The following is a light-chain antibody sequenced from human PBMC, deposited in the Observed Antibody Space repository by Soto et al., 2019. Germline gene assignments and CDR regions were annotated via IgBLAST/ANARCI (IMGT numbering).Light chain of an antibody. V-gene: IGLV2-23*01. CDR2: EGS. J-gene: IGLJ1*01. CDR3: CSYAGSSTFYV. Sequence: QSLLTQPASLSGSPVQSIPISCTGTSSDVGSYNLVSWYQQHPGKAPKLMIYEGSKRPSGVSNRFSGSKSGNTASLTISGLQAEDEADYYCCSYAGSSTFYVFGTGTKVTVL. CDR1: SSDVGSYNL.